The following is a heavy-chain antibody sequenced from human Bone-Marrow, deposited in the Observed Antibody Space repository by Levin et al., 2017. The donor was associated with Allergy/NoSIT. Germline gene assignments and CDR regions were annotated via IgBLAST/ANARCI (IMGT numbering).Heavy chain of an antibody. CDR2: ISSSSTSI. J-gene: IGHJ4*02. CDR3: TRGGYGDYPLDY. D-gene: IGHD4-17*01. Sequence: PGGSLRLSCAASGFTFSRYAMNWVRQAPGRGLEWVSSISSSSTSIYYADSVKGRFTISRDNTNNSLYLLMNSLRAEDTAVYYCTRGGYGDYPLDYWGQGTLVTVSS. CDR1: GFTFSRYA. V-gene: IGHV3-21*01.